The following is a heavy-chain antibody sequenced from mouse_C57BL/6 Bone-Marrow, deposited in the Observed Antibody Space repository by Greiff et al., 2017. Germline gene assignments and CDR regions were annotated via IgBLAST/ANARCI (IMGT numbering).Heavy chain of an antibody. V-gene: IGHV1-4*01. Sequence: VKLVESGAELARPGASVKMSCKASGYTFTSYTMPWVKQRPGQGLEWIGYLNPSSAYPPYNQKFKEKATLPADKSSSTAYMHLSSLTSEDSAGYYCTRNGYPYWYFDVWGTGTTVTVSS. CDR1: GYTFTSYT. J-gene: IGHJ1*03. CDR2: LNPSSAYP. D-gene: IGHD2-2*01. CDR3: TRNGYPYWYFDV.